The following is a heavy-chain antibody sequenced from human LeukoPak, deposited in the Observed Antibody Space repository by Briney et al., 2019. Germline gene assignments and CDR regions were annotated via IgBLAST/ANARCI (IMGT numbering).Heavy chain of an antibody. V-gene: IGHV1-2*02. CDR2: INPDSGGT. D-gene: IGHD2-8*02. CDR1: GYTFTGYY. Sequence: ASVKVSCKASGYTFTGYYLHWVRQAPGQGLEWMGWINPDSGGTDYPQKFQGRVTMTRDTSISTVYMELSRLTSDDTAVYYCARGGFCTGNNCFILAADFDYWGQGTLVTVSS. CDR3: ARGGFCTGNNCFILAADFDY. J-gene: IGHJ4*02.